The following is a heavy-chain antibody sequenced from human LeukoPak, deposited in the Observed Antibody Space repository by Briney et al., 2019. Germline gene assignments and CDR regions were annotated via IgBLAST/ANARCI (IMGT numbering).Heavy chain of an antibody. D-gene: IGHD3-22*01. J-gene: IGHJ6*02. CDR3: ARYTGSYYIYAALDV. Sequence: PGGSLRLSCAASGFTFSNYAMNWVRQAPGKGLEWVSTIGSSGGSTYYADSVKGRFTISRDNSKNTLYLQMNSLRAEDTAVYYCARYTGSYYIYAALDVWGQGTTVTVSS. V-gene: IGHV3-23*01. CDR2: IGSSGGST. CDR1: GFTFSNYA.